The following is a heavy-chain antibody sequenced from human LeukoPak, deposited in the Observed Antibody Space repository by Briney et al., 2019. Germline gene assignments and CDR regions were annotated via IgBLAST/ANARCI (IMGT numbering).Heavy chain of an antibody. CDR3: ARSTGFYFDY. D-gene: IGHD3-9*01. V-gene: IGHV4-34*01. J-gene: IGHJ4*02. CDR2: IHHSGST. Sequence: PSETLSLTCAVYGGSFSGYYWSWIRQPPGKGLEWIGEIHHSGSTNYNPSLKSRVTISVDTSKNQFSLKLSSVTAADTAVYYCARSTGFYFDYWGQGTLVTVSS. CDR1: GGSFSGYY.